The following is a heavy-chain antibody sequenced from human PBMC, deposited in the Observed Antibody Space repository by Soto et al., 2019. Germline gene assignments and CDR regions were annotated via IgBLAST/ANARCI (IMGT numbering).Heavy chain of an antibody. CDR3: ARLGPYSGGRNFDH. CDR2: IYPGGSDT. V-gene: IGHV5-51*01. CDR1: GYSFMSYW. Sequence: PGESLKISCRGSGYSFMSYWVAWVRQMPGKGLEYMGIIYPGGSDTRDSPSFQGQVTISADKSITTAYLQWNSLKASDSGMYYCARLGPYSGGRNFDHWGQGTLVTVSS. D-gene: IGHD1-26*01. J-gene: IGHJ4*02.